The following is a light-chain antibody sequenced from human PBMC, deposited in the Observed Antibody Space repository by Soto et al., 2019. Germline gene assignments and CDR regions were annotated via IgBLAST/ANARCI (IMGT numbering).Light chain of an antibody. CDR1: QSVSSY. Sequence: EIVLTQSPATLSLSPGERATLSCRASQSVSSYLAWYQQKPGQAPRLLIYDASNRATGIPARFSGSGSGTDFTLTISSLEPEDFAVYYCQERSNWPPRLTFGGGTKVEMK. CDR2: DAS. V-gene: IGKV3-11*01. CDR3: QERSNWPPRLT. J-gene: IGKJ4*01.